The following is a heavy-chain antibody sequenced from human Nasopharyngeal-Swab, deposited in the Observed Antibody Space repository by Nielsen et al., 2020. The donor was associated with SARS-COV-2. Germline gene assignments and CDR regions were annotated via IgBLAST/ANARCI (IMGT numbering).Heavy chain of an antibody. CDR1: GFTFNTYA. Sequence: GESLKISCAASGFTFNTYAISWVRQAPGKGLEWVAVISYDGSNKYYADSVKGRFTISRDNSKNTLYLQMNSLRAEDTAVYYCAKGVYSYGYVADLYFDYWGQGTLVTVSS. J-gene: IGHJ4*02. CDR2: ISYDGSNK. D-gene: IGHD5-18*01. V-gene: IGHV3-30*18. CDR3: AKGVYSYGYVADLYFDY.